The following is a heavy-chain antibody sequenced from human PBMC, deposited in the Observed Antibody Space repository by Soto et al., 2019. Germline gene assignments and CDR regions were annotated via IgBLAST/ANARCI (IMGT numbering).Heavy chain of an antibody. CDR1: GFTFSSYA. CDR3: ARDASRRMVRGVTHLNWFDS. Sequence: QVQLMESGGGVVQPGRSLRLSCAASGFTFSSYAMHWVRQVPGKGLEWLAVISFDASSDFYMDSVKGRFTISRDNSNNTLFLQMSSLRAEDTALYFCARDASRRMVRGVTHLNWFDSWGQGTLLIVSS. J-gene: IGHJ5*01. D-gene: IGHD3-10*01. CDR2: ISFDASSD. V-gene: IGHV3-30-3*01.